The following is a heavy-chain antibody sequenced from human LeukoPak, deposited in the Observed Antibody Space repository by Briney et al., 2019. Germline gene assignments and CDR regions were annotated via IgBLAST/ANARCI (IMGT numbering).Heavy chain of an antibody. CDR2: IIPIFGTA. V-gene: IGHV1-69*13. CDR1: GGTFSSYA. D-gene: IGHD2-2*01. Sequence: SVKASXKASGGTFSSYAISWVRQAPGQGLEWMGGIIPIFGTAKYAQKFQGRVTITADESTSTAYMELSSLRSEDTAVYYCAREIPLLGYCSSTSCYSYYFDYWGQGTLVTVSS. J-gene: IGHJ4*02. CDR3: AREIPLLGYCSSTSCYSYYFDY.